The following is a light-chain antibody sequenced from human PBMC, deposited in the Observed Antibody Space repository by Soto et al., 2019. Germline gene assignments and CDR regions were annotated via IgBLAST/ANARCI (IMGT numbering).Light chain of an antibody. CDR3: QQSYNKPPT. V-gene: IGKV1-39*01. Sequence: DIQMTQSPSSLSASVGDRVTITCRASQRISSYLNWYQQKPGKAPKLLIYAASSLQSGVPSTFSGSGSGTDFTLTISSLQPEDFATYYCQQSYNKPPTFGQGTKVDSK. J-gene: IGKJ1*01. CDR1: QRISSY. CDR2: AAS.